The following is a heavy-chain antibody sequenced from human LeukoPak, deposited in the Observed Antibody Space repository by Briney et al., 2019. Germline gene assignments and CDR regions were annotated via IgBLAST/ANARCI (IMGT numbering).Heavy chain of an antibody. CDR1: GYTFTSYG. V-gene: IGHV1-18*01. J-gene: IGHJ3*02. Sequence: ASVKVSCKASGYTFTSYGISWVRQAPGQGLEWMGWISAYNGNTNYAQKLQGRVTMTTDTSTSTAYMELSRLRSDDTAVYYCARDREVYSSSWHDAFDIWGQGTMVTVSS. CDR3: ARDREVYSSSWHDAFDI. CDR2: ISAYNGNT. D-gene: IGHD6-13*01.